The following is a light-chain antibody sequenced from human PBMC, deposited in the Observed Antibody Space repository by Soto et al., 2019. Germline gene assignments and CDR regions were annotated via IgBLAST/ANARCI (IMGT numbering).Light chain of an antibody. Sequence: QSALTQPASVSGSPGQSITISCTGTSGDVGAYNSVSWYQQHPGKAPKLMIYEVSNRPSGVSHRFSGSKFGNTASLTISGLQAEDEADYYCSSYSRRNSLVIFGGGTQLTVL. J-gene: IGLJ2*01. V-gene: IGLV2-14*01. CDR2: EVS. CDR3: SSYSRRNSLVI. CDR1: SGDVGAYNS.